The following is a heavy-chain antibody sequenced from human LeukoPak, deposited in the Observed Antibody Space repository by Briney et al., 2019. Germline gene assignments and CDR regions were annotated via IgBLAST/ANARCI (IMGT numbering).Heavy chain of an antibody. J-gene: IGHJ4*02. D-gene: IGHD3-10*01. V-gene: IGHV1-18*01. CDR2: ISAYNGNT. Sequence: GASVKVSCKASGYTFIHYGISWVRQAPGQGLEWMGWISAYNGNTNHAQKFQGRVTMTTDTSTTTAYMDLRSLRYDDTAVYYCARSSGWGVAQTFDYWGQGTLVTVSS. CDR3: ARSSGWGVAQTFDY. CDR1: GYTFIHYG.